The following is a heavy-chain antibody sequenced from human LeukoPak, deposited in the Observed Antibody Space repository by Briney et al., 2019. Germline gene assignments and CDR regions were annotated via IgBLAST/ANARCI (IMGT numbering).Heavy chain of an antibody. CDR2: INPSGGST. J-gene: IGHJ3*02. CDR1: GYTFTSYY. Sequence: ASVKVSCKASGYTFTSYYMHWVRQAPGQGLEWMGIINPSGGSTSYAQKLQGRVTMTTDTSTSTAYMELRSLRSDDTAVYYCASPSKRRLAYCGGDCSGPLDAFDIWGQGTMVTVSS. D-gene: IGHD2-21*02. V-gene: IGHV1-46*01. CDR3: ASPSKRRLAYCGGDCSGPLDAFDI.